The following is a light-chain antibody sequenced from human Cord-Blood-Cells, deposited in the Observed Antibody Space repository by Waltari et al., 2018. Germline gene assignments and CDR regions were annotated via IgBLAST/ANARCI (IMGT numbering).Light chain of an antibody. CDR2: AAS. J-gene: IGKJ1*01. Sequence: DIQMTQSPSSLSASVGDRVTITCRASQSISSYLNWYQQKPGKAPKLLSYAASSLQSGVPSRFSGSGSGTDFTLTISSLQPEDFATYYCQQSYSTPTFDQGTKVEIK. CDR3: QQSYSTPT. CDR1: QSISSY. V-gene: IGKV1-39*01.